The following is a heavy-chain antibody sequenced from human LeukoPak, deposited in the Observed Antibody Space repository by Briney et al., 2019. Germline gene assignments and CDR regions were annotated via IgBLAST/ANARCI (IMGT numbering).Heavy chain of an antibody. D-gene: IGHD2-15*01. V-gene: IGHV4-59*01. CDR2: IYYTGNT. J-gene: IGHJ5*02. CDR3: ARGRGGGGTSNNWFDP. CDR1: GASISGYY. Sequence: SETLSLTCTVSGASISGYYWSWIRQPPGKGLDYIGYIYYTGNTNYNPSLKSRVTISVDPSKNQFSLKLSAVTAADTAVYYCARGRGGGGTSNNWFDPWGQGTHVIVSS.